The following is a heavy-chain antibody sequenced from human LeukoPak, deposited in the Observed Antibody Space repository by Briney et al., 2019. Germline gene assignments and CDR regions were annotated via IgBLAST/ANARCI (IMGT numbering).Heavy chain of an antibody. V-gene: IGHV1-46*01. CDR2: IKPSGSST. CDR3: ARDGPTDAPFDY. J-gene: IGHJ4*02. D-gene: IGHD2-2*01. CDR1: GYRFTSYD. Sequence: ASVKVSCKASGYRFTSYDMHWVRQAPGQGLEWMGIIKPSGSSTSYTERFEGRVAMTRDTYTTKVYMEVISLTSENTAVYFCARDGPTDAPFDYWGQGTLVTVSS.